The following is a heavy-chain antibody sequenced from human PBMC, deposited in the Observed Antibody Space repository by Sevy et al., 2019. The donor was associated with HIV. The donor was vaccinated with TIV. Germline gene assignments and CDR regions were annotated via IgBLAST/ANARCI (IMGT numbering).Heavy chain of an antibody. J-gene: IGHJ4*02. D-gene: IGHD3-16*02. CDR1: GFTFSDYY. CDR3: ARDGGALLYDY. CDR2: ISSSGSTI. V-gene: IGHV3-11*04. Sequence: GGSLRLSCAASGFTFSDYYMSWIRQAPGKGLEWVSYISSSGSTIYYADSVKGRFTISRDNAKNSLYLQMNSLRAEDTSGYYGARDGGALLYDYWGQGTLVTVSS.